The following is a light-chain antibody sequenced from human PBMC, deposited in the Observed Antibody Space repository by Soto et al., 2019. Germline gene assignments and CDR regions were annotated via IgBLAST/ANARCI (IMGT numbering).Light chain of an antibody. CDR1: QSVSSN. V-gene: IGKV3-15*01. CDR3: QQYNNWLWT. J-gene: IGKJ1*01. Sequence: EIVMTQSPATLSVSPGERATLSCRSSQSVSSNLSWYQQKPGQAPRLLIYGASTRATGIPARFSGSGSGTEFTLTICSLQSEDFAVYYCQQYNNWLWTFGQGTKLEIK. CDR2: GAS.